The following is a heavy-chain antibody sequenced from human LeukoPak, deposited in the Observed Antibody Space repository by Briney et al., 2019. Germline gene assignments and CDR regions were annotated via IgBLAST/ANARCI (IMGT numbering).Heavy chain of an antibody. J-gene: IGHJ6*02. CDR1: GFTFSSYG. Sequence: PGGSLRLSCAASGFTFSSYGMPWVRQAPGKGLEWVAVIWYDGSNKYYADSVKGRFTISRDNSKNTLYLQMNSLRAEDTAVYYCARGGRAITMVRGVEYYYYGMDVWGQGATVTVSS. CDR2: IWYDGSNK. V-gene: IGHV3-33*01. CDR3: ARGGRAITMVRGVEYYYYGMDV. D-gene: IGHD3-10*01.